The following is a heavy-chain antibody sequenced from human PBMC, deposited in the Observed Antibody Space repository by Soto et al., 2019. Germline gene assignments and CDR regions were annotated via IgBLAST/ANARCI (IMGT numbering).Heavy chain of an antibody. CDR3: AKGYCSTGRCYGYYGMDV. CDR2: INPYNGAT. D-gene: IGHD2-2*01. CDR1: GYTFTNFG. Sequence: QIQLVQSGAEVKKPGASVKVSCKASGYTFTNFGLTWVRQAPGQGLEWMGWINPYNGATSYAQKFQGRVTVTTDTSTSTAYMERRSLRSDDTAVYYCAKGYCSTGRCYGYYGMDVWGQGTTVTVSS. J-gene: IGHJ6*02. V-gene: IGHV1-18*01.